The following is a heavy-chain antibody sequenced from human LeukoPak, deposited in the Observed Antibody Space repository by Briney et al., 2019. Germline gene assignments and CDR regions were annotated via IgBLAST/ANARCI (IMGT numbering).Heavy chain of an antibody. D-gene: IGHD6-13*01. CDR1: GGTFSSYA. J-gene: IGHJ5*02. CDR2: IIPIFGTA. CDR3: ARGGQQLDGGWFDP. Sequence: SVKVSCKASGGTFSSYAISWVRQAPGQGLEWMGGIIPIFGTANYAQKFQGRVTITADKSTSTAHMELSSLRSEDTAVYYCARGGQQLDGGWFDPWGQGTLVTVSS. V-gene: IGHV1-69*06.